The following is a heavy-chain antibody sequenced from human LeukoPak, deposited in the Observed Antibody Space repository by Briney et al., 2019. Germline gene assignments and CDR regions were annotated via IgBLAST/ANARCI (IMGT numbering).Heavy chain of an antibody. CDR2: ISGSGGST. CDR3: AKVAGNYGESRRIIDY. D-gene: IGHD3-10*01. Sequence: PGGSLRLSCAASGFTFSSYAMSWVRQAPGKGLEWVSAISGSGGSTYYADSVKGRFTISRDNSKNTLYLQMNSLRAEDTAVYYCAKVAGNYGESRRIIDYWGQGTLVTVSS. J-gene: IGHJ4*02. CDR1: GFTFSSYA. V-gene: IGHV3-23*01.